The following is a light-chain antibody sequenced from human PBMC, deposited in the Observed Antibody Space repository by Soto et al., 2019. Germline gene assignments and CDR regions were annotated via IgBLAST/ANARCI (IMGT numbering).Light chain of an antibody. Sequence: EIVLTQSPGTLSLSPGERATLSCRASQSVRNNYLAWYQQKPGQAPRLLIYGASSKATGIPDRFSASGSGTDFTLTISRLETEDFELYYCQQYGSSPYTFGQGTKLEIK. CDR3: QQYGSSPYT. CDR1: QSVRNNY. J-gene: IGKJ2*01. V-gene: IGKV3-20*01. CDR2: GAS.